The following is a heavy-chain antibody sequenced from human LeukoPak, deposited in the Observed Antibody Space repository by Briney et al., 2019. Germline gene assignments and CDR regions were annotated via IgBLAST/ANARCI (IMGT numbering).Heavy chain of an antibody. J-gene: IGHJ5*02. Sequence: SVKVSCKASGGTFSSYAISWVRQAPGQGLEWMGGIIPIFGTANYAQKFQGRVTITTDESTSTAYMELSSLRSEDTAVYYCARYFGYCSSTSCYTKGWFDPWGQGTLVTVSS. CDR2: IIPIFGTA. V-gene: IGHV1-69*05. CDR1: GGTFSSYA. D-gene: IGHD2-2*02. CDR3: ARYFGYCSSTSCYTKGWFDP.